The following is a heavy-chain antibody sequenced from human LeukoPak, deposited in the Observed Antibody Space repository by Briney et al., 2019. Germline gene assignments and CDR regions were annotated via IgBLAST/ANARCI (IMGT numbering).Heavy chain of an antibody. CDR3: ARAVCSSSTCYLRRSWFDP. V-gene: IGHV3-21*01. Sequence: GGSLRLSCAASGFTLSNYDMNWVRQAPGKGLEWVSSISTSSRYIYYKDSVRGRFTISRDDAKNSLHLEMNSLRAEDTAVYYCARAVCSSSTCYLRRSWFDPWGQGTLVTVSS. CDR1: GFTLSNYD. D-gene: IGHD2-2*01. CDR2: ISTSSRYI. J-gene: IGHJ5*02.